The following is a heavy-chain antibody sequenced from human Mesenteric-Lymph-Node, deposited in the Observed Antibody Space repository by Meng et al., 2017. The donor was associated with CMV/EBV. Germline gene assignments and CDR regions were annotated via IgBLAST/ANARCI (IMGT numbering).Heavy chain of an antibody. J-gene: IGHJ6*02. V-gene: IGHV4-39*07. Sequence: SETLSLTCTVSGGSISSSSYYWGWIRQPPGKGLEWIGSIYYSGSTYYNPSLKSRVTISVDTSKNQFSLKLSSVTAADTAVYYCARGRVRYFDWLLYPPDYYYGMDVWGQGTTVTVSS. CDR1: GGSISSSSYY. D-gene: IGHD3-9*01. CDR3: ARGRVRYFDWLLYPPDYYYGMDV. CDR2: IYYSGST.